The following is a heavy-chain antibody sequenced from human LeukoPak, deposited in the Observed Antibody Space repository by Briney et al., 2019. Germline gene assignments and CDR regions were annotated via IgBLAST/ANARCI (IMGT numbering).Heavy chain of an antibody. Sequence: ASVKVSCKASGYTFTSYGISWVRQAPGQGLEWVGWISAYNGNTNYAQKLQGRVTMTTDTSTSTAYMELRSLRSDDTAVYYCARDYRGYSYGYWYFDLWGRGTLVTVSS. D-gene: IGHD5-18*01. CDR2: ISAYNGNT. V-gene: IGHV1-18*01. CDR1: GYTFTSYG. J-gene: IGHJ2*01. CDR3: ARDYRGYSYGYWYFDL.